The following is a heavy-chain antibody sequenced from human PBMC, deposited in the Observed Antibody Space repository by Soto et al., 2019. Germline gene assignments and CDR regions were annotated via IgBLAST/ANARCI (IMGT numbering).Heavy chain of an antibody. D-gene: IGHD6-13*01. CDR1: GYSFSSHA. CDR3: ARGGALSTSWYWGDGLDA. CDR2: IIPVFGTP. V-gene: IGHV1-69*06. J-gene: IGHJ5*02. Sequence: QVQLEQSGSEVKKSGSSVKVSCKASGYSFSSHATTWVRQAPGQGLEWMGGIIPVFGTPSYAQKFQGRVTISADKSTNTSYLELRSLRSEDTAVYYCARGGALSTSWYWGDGLDAWGQGTQVTVSS.